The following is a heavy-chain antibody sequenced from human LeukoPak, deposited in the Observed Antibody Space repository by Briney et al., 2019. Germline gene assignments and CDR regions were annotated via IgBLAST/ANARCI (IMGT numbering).Heavy chain of an antibody. CDR1: GYIFTHYW. J-gene: IGHJ4*02. Sequence: GESLKISCQVSGYIFTHYWIGWVRQMPVKGLESMGLIYPADSDTTYSPSFQGQVTISADKSISTVYLQWSSLKASDTAMYYCARQSRDGSKTRGYYFDYWGQGTLVTVSS. V-gene: IGHV5-51*01. CDR3: ARQSRDGSKTRGYYFDY. CDR2: IYPADSDT. D-gene: IGHD3-10*01.